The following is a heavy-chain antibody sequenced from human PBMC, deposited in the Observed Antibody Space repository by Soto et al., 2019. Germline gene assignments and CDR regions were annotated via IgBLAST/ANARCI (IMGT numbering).Heavy chain of an antibody. CDR3: AHGSGWLSDY. CDR2: IYWDDDN. Sequence: QITLKESGPTLVKPTQTLTLTCTFSGFSLNSPAVGVNWIRQPPGKALEWLALIYWDDDNHYSPSLKSRLTITKDTSKNQVVLTMTNMDPVDTSTYYCAHGSGWLSDYWGQGTLVTVSS. J-gene: IGHJ4*02. D-gene: IGHD6-19*01. V-gene: IGHV2-5*02. CDR1: GFSLNSPAVG.